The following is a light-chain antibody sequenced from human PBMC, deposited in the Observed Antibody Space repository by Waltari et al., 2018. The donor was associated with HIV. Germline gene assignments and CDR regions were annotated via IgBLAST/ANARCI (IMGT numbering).Light chain of an antibody. Sequence: EIVMTQYPPTLSVSPGQRVTLSCRASQTISAKVAWYQQRPGQAPRLLLYEAATRPTGIPARFSGSGSGTEFTLTISSLQSEDFATYFCQQYDSGPRGITFGQGTMLEIK. CDR1: QTISAK. J-gene: IGKJ2*01. CDR3: QQYDSGPRGIT. CDR2: EAA. V-gene: IGKV3-15*01.